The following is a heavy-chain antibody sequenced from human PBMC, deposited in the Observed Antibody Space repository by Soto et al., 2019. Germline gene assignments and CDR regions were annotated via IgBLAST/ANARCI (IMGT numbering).Heavy chain of an antibody. CDR3: ARVVVVAATLYSWFDP. CDR1: GGSISSGGYY. Sequence: QVQLQESGPGLVKPSQTLSLTCTVSGGSISSGGYYWSWIRQHPGKGLEWIGYIYYSGSTYYNPSLKSRVTISVDTSKNQFSLKLSSVTAADTAVYYWARVVVVAATLYSWFDPWGQGTLVTVSS. D-gene: IGHD2-15*01. CDR2: IYYSGST. J-gene: IGHJ5*02. V-gene: IGHV4-31*03.